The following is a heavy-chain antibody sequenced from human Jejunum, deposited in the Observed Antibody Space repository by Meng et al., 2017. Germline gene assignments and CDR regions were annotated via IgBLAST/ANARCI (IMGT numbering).Heavy chain of an antibody. Sequence: GGSLRLSCAASRFTFSSYSMNWVRRTPGKGLEWVSSIGSSSNYIYYADSVKGRFTISRDNAENSLYLQIHSLRAEDTAVYYCAKSLSGWSPYYFDYWGQGTLVTVSS. J-gene: IGHJ4*02. CDR3: AKSLSGWSPYYFDY. D-gene: IGHD6-19*01. CDR2: IGSSSNYI. V-gene: IGHV3-21*01. CDR1: RFTFSSYS.